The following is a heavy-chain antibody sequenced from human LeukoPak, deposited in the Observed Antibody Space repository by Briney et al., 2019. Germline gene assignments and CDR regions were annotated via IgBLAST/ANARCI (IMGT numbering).Heavy chain of an antibody. J-gene: IGHJ4*02. CDR3: ARDRSGYFDY. CDR1: GGSISSGDYY. V-gene: IGHV4-30-4*01. CDR2: IYYSGST. Sequence: SETLSLTCTVSGGSISSGDYYWSWIRQPPGKGLEWIGYIYYSGSTYYNPSLKSRVTISVDTSKNQFSLRLSSVTAADTAVYYCARDRSGYFDYWGQGTLVTVSS. D-gene: IGHD3-22*01.